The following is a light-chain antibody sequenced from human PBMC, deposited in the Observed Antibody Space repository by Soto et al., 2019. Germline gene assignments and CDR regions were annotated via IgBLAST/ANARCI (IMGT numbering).Light chain of an antibody. CDR2: DAS. V-gene: IGKV1-5*01. CDR1: QSISSW. CDR3: QQYNSYIGT. Sequence: DIQMTQSPSTLSASVGDRVTITCRASQSISSWLAWYQQKPGKAPKLLIYDASSLESGVPSRFSGSGSGTEFTLTIRSLQPDDFATYYCQQYNSYIGTFGQGTKVEIK. J-gene: IGKJ1*01.